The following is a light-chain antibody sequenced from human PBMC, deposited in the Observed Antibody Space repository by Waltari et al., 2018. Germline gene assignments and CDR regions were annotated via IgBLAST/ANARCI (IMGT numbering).Light chain of an antibody. CDR2: DVS. CDR3: NSYTSSSTFYV. J-gene: IGLJ1*01. V-gene: IGLV2-14*03. CDR1: SSYVGGYDF. Sequence: QSALTQPASVSGSPGQSIPISCTGTSSYVGGYDFVSWYQQHPGKAPKLLIYDVSKRPSGVSNRFSGSKSGNTASLTISGLQAEDEADYFCNSYTSSSTFYVFGTGTKVTVL.